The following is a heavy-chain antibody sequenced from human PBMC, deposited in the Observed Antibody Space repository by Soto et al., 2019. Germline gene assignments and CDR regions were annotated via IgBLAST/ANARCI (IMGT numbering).Heavy chain of an antibody. CDR2: IIPILGIA. CDR3: ARDLTVTTRDY. CDR1: GGTFSSYT. V-gene: IGHV1-69*04. Sequence: GASVKVSCKASGGTFSSYTISWVRQAPGQGLEWMGRIIPILGIANYAQKFQGRVTITADKSTSTAYMELSSLRSEGTAVYYCARDLTVTTRDYWGQGTLVTVSS. D-gene: IGHD4-17*01. J-gene: IGHJ4*02.